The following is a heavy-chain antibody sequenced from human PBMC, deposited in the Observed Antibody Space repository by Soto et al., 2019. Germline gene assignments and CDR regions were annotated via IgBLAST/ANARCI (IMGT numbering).Heavy chain of an antibody. CDR2: IIPILGIA. V-gene: IGHV1-69*02. CDR1: GGTFSSYT. J-gene: IGHJ4*02. D-gene: IGHD1-1*01. CDR3: ARNPAGKKGNDSPF. Sequence: ASVKVSCKASGGTFSSYTISWVRQAPGQGLEWMGRIIPILGIANYAQKFQGRVTITADKSTSTAYMELSSLRSEDTAVYYCARNPAGKKGNDSPFGGREPRVTFS.